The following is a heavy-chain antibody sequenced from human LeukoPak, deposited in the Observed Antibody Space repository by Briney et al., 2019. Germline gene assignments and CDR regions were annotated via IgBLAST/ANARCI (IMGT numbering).Heavy chain of an antibody. J-gene: IGHJ4*02. CDR1: GFIFISYA. D-gene: IGHD5-18*01. CDR3: ARGLGYSYGYGIDY. V-gene: IGHV3-33*01. CDR2: IWCDGSNK. Sequence: GGSLRLSCAASGFIFISYAMHWVRQAAGKGPEWVAIIWCDGSNKYYAESVEGRFTIPRDNSKNTLYLQMNSLRAEDTAVYSCARGLGYSYGYGIDYWGQGTLVIASS.